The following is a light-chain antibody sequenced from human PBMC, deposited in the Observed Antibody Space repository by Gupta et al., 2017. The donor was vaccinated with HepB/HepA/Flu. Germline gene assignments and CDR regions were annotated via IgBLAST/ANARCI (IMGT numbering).Light chain of an antibody. V-gene: IGLV2-14*03. Sequence: QSALTQPPSVSGSPGQSITIPCTGTSSDVGGYNYVSWYQQHPGKAPKLMIYDVSNRPSGVSNRFSGSKSGNTASLTISGLQAEDEADYYCSSYTSSSTDVVFGGGTKLTVL. CDR3: SSYTSSSTDVV. CDR2: DVS. J-gene: IGLJ2*01. CDR1: SSDVGGYNY.